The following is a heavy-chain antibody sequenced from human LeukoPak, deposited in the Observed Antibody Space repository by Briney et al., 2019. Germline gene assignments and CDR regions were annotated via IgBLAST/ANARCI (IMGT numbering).Heavy chain of an antibody. D-gene: IGHD6-13*01. CDR2: IYYSGST. V-gene: IGHV4-59*01. CDR1: GGSIGSYY. J-gene: IGHJ6*03. Sequence: SETLSLTCTVSGGSIGSYYWSWIRQPPGKGLEWIGYIYYSGSTNYNPSLKSRVTISVDTSKNQFSLKLSSVTAADTAVYYCARADSSSWYEDYHYYYMDVWGKGTTVTVSS. CDR3: ARADSSSWYEDYHYYYMDV.